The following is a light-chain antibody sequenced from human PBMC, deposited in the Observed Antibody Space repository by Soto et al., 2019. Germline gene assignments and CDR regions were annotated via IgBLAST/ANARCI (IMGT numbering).Light chain of an antibody. V-gene: IGLV2-11*01. CDR1: SSDVGGYKY. CDR3: ISYTVSRSYV. Sequence: QSALTQPRSVSGSPGQSVTISCTGTSSDVGGYKYVSWYQQYPGKAPKLMIHDVSRRPSGVPDRFSGSKSGNTASLTISGLQAEDEADYYCISYTVSRSYVFGTGTKVTVL. CDR2: DVS. J-gene: IGLJ1*01.